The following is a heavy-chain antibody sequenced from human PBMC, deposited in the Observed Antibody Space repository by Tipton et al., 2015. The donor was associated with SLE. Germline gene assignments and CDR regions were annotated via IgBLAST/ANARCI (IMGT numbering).Heavy chain of an antibody. Sequence: LSLTCAVSGGSISSSNWWSWVRQPPGKGLEWIGEIYHTGTTNYNPSLKSRVTISVDKSTDQFSLKLSSVTAADTAVYYCARDRNYYGMDVWGQGTTVTVSS. CDR2: IYHTGTT. J-gene: IGHJ6*02. V-gene: IGHV4-4*02. CDR1: GGSISSSNW. CDR3: ARDRNYYGMDV.